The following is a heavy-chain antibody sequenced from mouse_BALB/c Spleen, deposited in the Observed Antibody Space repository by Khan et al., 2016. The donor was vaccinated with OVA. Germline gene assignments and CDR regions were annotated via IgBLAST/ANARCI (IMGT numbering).Heavy chain of an antibody. Sequence: VQLKQSGPGLVKPSQSLSLTCTVTGYSITSGYGWNWIRQFPGNKLEWMGYISYSGSTNYTPSLKSRISITRDQSKNQFLLQLNSVTTEDTATYYCARTARIKYWGQGTTLTVSS. V-gene: IGHV3-2*02. CDR3: ARTARIKY. D-gene: IGHD1-2*01. CDR1: GYSITSGYG. J-gene: IGHJ2*01. CDR2: ISYSGST.